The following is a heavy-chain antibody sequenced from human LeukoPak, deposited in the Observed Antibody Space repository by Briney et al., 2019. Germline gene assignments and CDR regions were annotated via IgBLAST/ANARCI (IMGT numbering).Heavy chain of an antibody. V-gene: IGHV1-2*06. J-gene: IGHJ3*02. CDR2: INPNSGGT. CDR3: ARELSDGSGSRDAFDI. Sequence: ASVKVSCKASGYTFTGYYMHWVRQAPGQGLEWMGRINPNSGGTNYAQKFQGRVTMTRDTSISTAYMELSRLRSDDTAVYYCARELSDGSGSRDAFDIWGQGTMVTVSS. CDR1: GYTFTGYY. D-gene: IGHD3-10*01.